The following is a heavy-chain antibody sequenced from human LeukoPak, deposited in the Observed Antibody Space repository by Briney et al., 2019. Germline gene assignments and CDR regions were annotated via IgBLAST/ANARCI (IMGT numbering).Heavy chain of an antibody. J-gene: IGHJ5*02. Sequence: TPETLSLTCTVSGGSISSYYWSWIRQPPGKGLEWIGYIYYSGSTNYNPSLKSRVTISVITSKNQFSLKLSSVPAAGTSVYYCARDLENPGWFDPWGQGTLVTVSS. CDR1: GGSISSYY. CDR2: IYYSGST. D-gene: IGHD1-1*01. V-gene: IGHV4-59*01. CDR3: ARDLENPGWFDP.